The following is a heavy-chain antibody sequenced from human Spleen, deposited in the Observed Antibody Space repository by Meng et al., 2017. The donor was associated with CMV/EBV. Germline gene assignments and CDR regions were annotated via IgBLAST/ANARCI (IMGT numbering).Heavy chain of an antibody. V-gene: IGHV3-23*01. CDR1: GFTFSSYA. CDR2: ISGSGGST. Sequence: SCAAYGFTFSSYAMNWVRQAPGKGLEWVSGISGSGGSTYYADSVKGRFTISRDNSKNTLYLQMYSLRAEDTAVYYCAKDDSGSYYGYWGQGTLVTVSS. D-gene: IGHD1-26*01. CDR3: AKDDSGSYYGY. J-gene: IGHJ4*02.